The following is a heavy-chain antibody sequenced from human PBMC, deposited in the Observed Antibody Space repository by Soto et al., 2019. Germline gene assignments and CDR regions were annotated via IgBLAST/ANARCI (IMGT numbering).Heavy chain of an antibody. CDR3: ARDQTGITTAGGGRIDH. Sequence: QVQLVESGGGVVQPGRSLRLSCAASGFTFSTHAMHWVRQAPGKGLECVAIVSFDGTNKYHADSVKSRFTISRDNSKNALYLQMSGLTPEDTAVYYCARDQTGITTAGGGRIDHWGQGTLVTVSS. D-gene: IGHD6-13*01. CDR2: VSFDGTNK. CDR1: GFTFSTHA. V-gene: IGHV3-30-3*01. J-gene: IGHJ4*02.